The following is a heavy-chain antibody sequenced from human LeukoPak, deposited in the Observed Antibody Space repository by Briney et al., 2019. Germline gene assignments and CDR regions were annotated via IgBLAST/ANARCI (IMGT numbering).Heavy chain of an antibody. D-gene: IGHD4-23*01. Sequence: SETLSLTCTVSGGSISSYYWSWIRQPPGKGLEWIGYVYYSGTTNYNPSLKSRVIISVETSKNQFSLKLSPVIAADTAVYYCARVGVDYSGNIIKYYFDYWGQGTLVTVSS. CDR3: ARVGVDYSGNIIKYYFDY. CDR1: GGSISSYY. V-gene: IGHV4-59*01. J-gene: IGHJ4*02. CDR2: VYYSGTT.